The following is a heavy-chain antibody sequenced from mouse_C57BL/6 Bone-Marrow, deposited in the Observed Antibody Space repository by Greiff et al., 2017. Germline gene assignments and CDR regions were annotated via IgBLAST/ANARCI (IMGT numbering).Heavy chain of an antibody. D-gene: IGHD2-3*01. CDR3: ARDDGSFDY. CDR2: ISDGGCYT. J-gene: IGHJ2*01. CDR1: GFTFSSYA. Sequence: EVKLMESGGGLVKPGGSLKLSCAASGFTFSSYAMSWVRQTPEKRLEWVASISDGGCYTYYPDNVKGRFTISRDNAKNNLYLQMSHLKSEDTAMYYCARDDGSFDYWGQGTTPTVSA. V-gene: IGHV5-4*01.